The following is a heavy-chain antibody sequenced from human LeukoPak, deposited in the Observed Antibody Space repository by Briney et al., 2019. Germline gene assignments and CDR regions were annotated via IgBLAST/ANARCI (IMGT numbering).Heavy chain of an antibody. V-gene: IGHV3-74*03. CDR3: ARVDTAMVTGPYYYYYYMDV. J-gene: IGHJ6*03. CDR2: INSDASST. CDR1: GFSFSTSW. Sequence: GGSLRLSCAASGFSFSTSWMHWVRQVPGKGLVWVSLINSDASSTTYADSVKGRFTISRDNAKNTVYLQMNSLRAEDTAVYYCARVDTAMVTGPYYYYYYMDVWGKGTTVTVSS. D-gene: IGHD5-18*01.